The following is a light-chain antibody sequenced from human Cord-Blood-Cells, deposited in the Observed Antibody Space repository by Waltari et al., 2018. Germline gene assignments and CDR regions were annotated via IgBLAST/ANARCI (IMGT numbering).Light chain of an antibody. Sequence: DIVMTQATDTLAVYLGERATIICQSSQSVLYSSNNKNYLAWYQQKPGQPPKLLIYWASTRESGVPDRFSGSGSGTDFTLTISSLQAEDVAVYYCQQYYSTPYSFGQGTKLEIK. CDR3: QQYYSTPYS. J-gene: IGKJ2*03. V-gene: IGKV4-1*01. CDR2: WAS. CDR1: QSVLYSSNNKNY.